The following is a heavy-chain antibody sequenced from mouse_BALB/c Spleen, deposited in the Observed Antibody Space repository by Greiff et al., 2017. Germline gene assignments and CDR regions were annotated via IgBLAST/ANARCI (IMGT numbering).Heavy chain of an antibody. CDR2: IDPETGGT. CDR1: GYTFTHYE. D-gene: IGHD1-1*01. J-gene: IGHJ2*01. CDR3: TRGGTTVVATSDY. V-gene: IGHV1-15*01. Sequence: QVQLQQSGAELVRPGASVTLSCKASGYTFTHYEMHWVKQTPVHGLEWIGAIDPETGGTAYNQKFKGKATLTADKSSSTAYMELRSLTSEDSDVYYCTRGGTTVVATSDYWGQGTTLTVSS.